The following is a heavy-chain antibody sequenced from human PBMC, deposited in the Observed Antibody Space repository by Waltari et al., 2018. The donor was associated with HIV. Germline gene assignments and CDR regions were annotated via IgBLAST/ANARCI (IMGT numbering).Heavy chain of an antibody. V-gene: IGHV4-34*01. CDR3: ARGSPTLQFYDDFSGYLDAFDV. J-gene: IGHJ3*01. CDR1: GGSFSAYY. Sequence: QVQLQQWGAGLLKPSETLSLTCAVSGGSFSAYYWSWICQTPGKGLEWIGENNQGGNIHQSPSLKSRRTTSGDPSKDQFSLKMTSMTAADTAVYYCARGSPTLQFYDDFSGYLDAFDVWGHGTMVTVSS. D-gene: IGHD3-22*01. CDR2: NNQGGNI.